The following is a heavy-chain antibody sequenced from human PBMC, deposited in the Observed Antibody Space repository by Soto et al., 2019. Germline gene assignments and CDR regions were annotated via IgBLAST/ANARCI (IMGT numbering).Heavy chain of an antibody. D-gene: IGHD1-26*01. CDR1: GYTFTSYG. Sequence: ASVKVSCKASGYTFTSYGISWVRQAPGQGLEWMGWISAYNGNTNYAQKLQGRVTMTTDTSTSTAYMELRSLRSDDTAVYYCARAQVGAIDERLGYYYYGMDVWGQGTTVTVSS. V-gene: IGHV1-18*01. J-gene: IGHJ6*02. CDR3: ARAQVGAIDERLGYYYYGMDV. CDR2: ISAYNGNT.